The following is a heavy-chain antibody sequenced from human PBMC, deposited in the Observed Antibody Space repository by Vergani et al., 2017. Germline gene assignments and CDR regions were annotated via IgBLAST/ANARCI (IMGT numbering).Heavy chain of an antibody. J-gene: IGHJ5*02. CDR3: ARGGYSYGSFWFDP. D-gene: IGHD5-18*01. Sequence: QVQLQESGPGLVKPSETLSLTCTVSGGSISNYFWNWIRQPPGKGLEWIGYIYYSGSTNYNPSLKSRVTISVDTSKNQFSLKLSSVTAADTAVYYCARGGYSYGSFWFDPWGQGILVTVSS. V-gene: IGHV4-59*01. CDR1: GGSISNYF. CDR2: IYYSGST.